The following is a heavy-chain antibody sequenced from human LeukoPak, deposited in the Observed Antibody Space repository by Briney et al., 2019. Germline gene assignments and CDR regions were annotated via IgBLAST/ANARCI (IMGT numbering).Heavy chain of an antibody. Sequence: GRSLRLSCAASGFTFSSYGMHWVRQAPGKGLEWVAVIWYVGSNKYYADSVKGRFTISRDNSKNTLYLQMNSLRAEDTAVYYCARDRGYSYGYYFDYWGQGTLVTVSS. CDR2: IWYVGSNK. CDR1: GFTFSSYG. J-gene: IGHJ4*02. CDR3: ARDRGYSYGYYFDY. D-gene: IGHD5-18*01. V-gene: IGHV3-33*01.